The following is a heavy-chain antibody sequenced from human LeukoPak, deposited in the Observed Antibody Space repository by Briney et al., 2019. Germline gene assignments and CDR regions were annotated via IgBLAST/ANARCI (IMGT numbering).Heavy chain of an antibody. CDR3: DGYDSSGYENHAFDI. V-gene: IGHV3-21*01. Sequence: SGGSLRLSCAASGFTLSSYAMSWVRQAPGKGLEWVSAVSGSSSYIYYADSVKGRFTISRDNAKNSLYLQMNSLRAEDTAVYYCDGYDSSGYENHAFDIWGQGTMVTVSS. CDR1: GFTLSSYA. CDR2: VSGSSSYI. D-gene: IGHD3-22*01. J-gene: IGHJ3*02.